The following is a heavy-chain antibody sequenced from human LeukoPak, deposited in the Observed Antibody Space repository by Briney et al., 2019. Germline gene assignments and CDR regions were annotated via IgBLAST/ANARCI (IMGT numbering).Heavy chain of an antibody. CDR1: GYSFPTYW. V-gene: IGHV5-51*01. Sequence: GESLKISCQVSGYSFPTYWIGRVRQMPGKGLEWMGIIHPGDSDTRYSPSFQGQVTISAGKSISTAYLQWSSLKASDTAIYYCARRTRGLLWFGESFDYWGQGTLVTVSS. D-gene: IGHD3-10*01. CDR3: ARRTRGLLWFGESFDY. J-gene: IGHJ4*02. CDR2: IHPGDSDT.